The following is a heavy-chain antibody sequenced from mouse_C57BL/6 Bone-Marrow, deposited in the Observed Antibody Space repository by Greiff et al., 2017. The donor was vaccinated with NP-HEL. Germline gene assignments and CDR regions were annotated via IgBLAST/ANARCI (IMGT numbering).Heavy chain of an antibody. J-gene: IGHJ4*01. V-gene: IGHV1-59*01. Sequence: VKLMESGAELVRPGTSVKLSCKASGYTFTSYWMHWVKQRPGQGLEWIGVIDPSDSYTNYNQKFKGKATLTVDTSSSTAYMQLSILTSEDSAVYYCARWYYGSSPYYAMDYWGQGTSVTVSS. CDR3: ARWYYGSSPYYAMDY. D-gene: IGHD1-1*01. CDR2: IDPSDSYT. CDR1: GYTFTSYW.